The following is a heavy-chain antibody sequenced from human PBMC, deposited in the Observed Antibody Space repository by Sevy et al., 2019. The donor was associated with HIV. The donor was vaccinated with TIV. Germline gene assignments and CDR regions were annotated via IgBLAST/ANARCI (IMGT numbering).Heavy chain of an antibody. D-gene: IGHD5-12*01. Sequence: GGSLRLSCAASGFTFDDYAMHWVRQAPGKGLEWVSGISWNSGSIGYADSVKDRFTISRDNAKNSLYLQMNSLRAEDTALYYCAKGRVEMATNYFDYWGQGTLVTVSS. J-gene: IGHJ4*02. CDR3: AKGRVEMATNYFDY. V-gene: IGHV3-9*01. CDR2: ISWNSGSI. CDR1: GFTFDDYA.